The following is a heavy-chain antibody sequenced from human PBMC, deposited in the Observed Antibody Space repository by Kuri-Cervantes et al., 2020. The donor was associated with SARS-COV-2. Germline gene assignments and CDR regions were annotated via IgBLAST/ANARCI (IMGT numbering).Heavy chain of an antibody. V-gene: IGHV3-30*18. D-gene: IGHD1-26*01. CDR2: ISYDGNNK. CDR3: AKDGGSYSFSSAYGMDV. CDR1: GFKFSRTD. Sequence: GESLKISCAASGFKFSRTDMHWVRQAPGKGLEWVAFISYDGNNKKCIASGKGRFTISRDNSKNTLYLQMNSLRAEDTAVYYCAKDGGSYSFSSAYGMDVWGQGTTVTVSS. J-gene: IGHJ6*02.